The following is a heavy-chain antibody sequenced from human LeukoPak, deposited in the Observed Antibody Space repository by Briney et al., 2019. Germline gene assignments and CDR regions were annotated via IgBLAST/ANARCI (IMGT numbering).Heavy chain of an antibody. CDR2: IYHSGST. V-gene: IGHV4-38-2*02. CDR1: GGSIRSYY. CDR3: ARGYSGYSGY. Sequence: SETLSLTCTVSGGSIRSYYWSWIRQPPGKGLEWIGSIYHSGSTYYNPSLKSRVTISVDTSKNQFSLKLSSVTAADTAVYYCARGYSGYSGYWGQGTLVTVSS. J-gene: IGHJ4*02. D-gene: IGHD5-12*01.